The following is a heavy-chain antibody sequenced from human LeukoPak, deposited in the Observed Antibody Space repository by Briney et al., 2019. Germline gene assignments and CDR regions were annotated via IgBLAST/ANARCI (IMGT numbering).Heavy chain of an antibody. J-gene: IGHJ3*02. V-gene: IGHV3-7*01. Sequence: GGSLRLSCAASGFIFSSYSMNWVRQAPGKGLEWVANIKQDGSEKYYVDSVKGRFTISRDNAKNSLYLQMNSLRVDDTAVYYCARALQWLATDAFDIWGQGTMVTVSS. CDR2: IKQDGSEK. CDR3: ARALQWLATDAFDI. CDR1: GFIFSSYS. D-gene: IGHD6-19*01.